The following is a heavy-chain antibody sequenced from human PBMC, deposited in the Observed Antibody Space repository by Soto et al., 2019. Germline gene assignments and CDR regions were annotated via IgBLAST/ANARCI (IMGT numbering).Heavy chain of an antibody. CDR2: IYYSGST. Sequence: PSETLSLTCTVSGGSISSSSYYWGWIRQPPGKGLEWIGSIYYSGSTYYNPSLKSRVTISVDTSKNQFSLKLSSVTAADTAVYYCARVKYDSSGYNWFDYWGQGTLVTVSS. CDR3: ARVKYDSSGYNWFDY. V-gene: IGHV4-39*01. D-gene: IGHD3-22*01. J-gene: IGHJ4*02. CDR1: GGSISSSSYY.